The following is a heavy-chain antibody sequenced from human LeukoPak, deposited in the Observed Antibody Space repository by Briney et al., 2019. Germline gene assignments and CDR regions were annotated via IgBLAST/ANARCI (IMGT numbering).Heavy chain of an antibody. V-gene: IGHV4-4*07. CDR2: IYTSGST. Sequence: SETLSLTCSVSGGSISSYYWSWIRQPAGKGPEWIGRIYTSGSTNYNPSLKSRVTISVDTSKNQFSLKLSSVTAADTAVYYCARAYSSGLFDYWGQGTLVTVSS. CDR1: GGSISSYY. CDR3: ARAYSSGLFDY. J-gene: IGHJ4*02. D-gene: IGHD6-19*01.